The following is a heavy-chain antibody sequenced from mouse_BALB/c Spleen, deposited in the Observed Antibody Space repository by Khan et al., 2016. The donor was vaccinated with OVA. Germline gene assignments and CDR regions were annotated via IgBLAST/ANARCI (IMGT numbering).Heavy chain of an antibody. D-gene: IGHD2-14*01. V-gene: IGHV1-4*01. J-gene: IGHJ3*01. CDR2: IIPTNDYT. CDR1: GYTFTTYT. Sequence: QVQLQQSGAELARPGVSVKMSCKASGYTFTTYTMHWVKQRPGQGLEWIGYIIPTNDYTNYNQKFKDRATLTADKSSSTAYMQLSSLTSEDSALYYGAREGAYYGSDGWFAYWGQGTLVTVSA. CDR3: AREGAYYGSDGWFAY.